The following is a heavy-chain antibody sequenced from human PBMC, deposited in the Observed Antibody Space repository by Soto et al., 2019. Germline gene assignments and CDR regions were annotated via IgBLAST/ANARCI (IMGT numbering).Heavy chain of an antibody. CDR2: IIPIFGTA. J-gene: IGHJ2*01. V-gene: IGHV1-69*13. CDR1: GGTFGSYA. Sequence: ASVKVSCKASGGTFGSYAVSWVRQAPGQGLEWMGGIIPIFGTANYAQKFQGRVTITADESTSTAYMELSSLRSEDTAVYYCESNRSRTNGVCSWYFDLWGRGTLVTVSS. CDR3: ESNRSRTNGVCSWYFDL. D-gene: IGHD2-8*01.